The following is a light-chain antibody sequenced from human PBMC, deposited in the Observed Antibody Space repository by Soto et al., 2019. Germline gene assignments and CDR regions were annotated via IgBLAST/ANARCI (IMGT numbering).Light chain of an antibody. Sequence: QSVLTQPPSASGTPGQRVTISCSGSSSNIGINSVYWYQQLPGTAPKLLIHSYNQRPSGVPDRFSGSKSGTSASLAISGLRSEDEADYYCAAWDDSVSGRMFGGVTKVTVL. J-gene: IGLJ3*02. CDR1: SSNIGINS. CDR3: AAWDDSVSGRM. CDR2: SYN. V-gene: IGLV1-47*02.